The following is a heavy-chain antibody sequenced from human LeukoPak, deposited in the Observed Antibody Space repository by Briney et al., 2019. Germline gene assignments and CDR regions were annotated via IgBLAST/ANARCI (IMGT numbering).Heavy chain of an antibody. CDR1: GFTFSSYA. Sequence: GGSLRLSCAASGFTFSSYAMSWVRQAPGKGLEWVSAISGSGGSTYYADSVKGRFTISRDNSKNTLYLQMNSLRAEDTAVYYCAKDQNGGEAAADHLDYWGQGTLVTVSS. CDR2: ISGSGGST. J-gene: IGHJ4*02. D-gene: IGHD6-13*01. V-gene: IGHV3-23*01. CDR3: AKDQNGGEAAADHLDY.